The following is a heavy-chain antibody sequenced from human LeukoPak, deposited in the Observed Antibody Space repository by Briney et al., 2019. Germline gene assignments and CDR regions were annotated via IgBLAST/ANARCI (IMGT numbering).Heavy chain of an antibody. CDR1: GFPFSSYA. J-gene: IGHJ4*02. D-gene: IGHD4-17*01. Sequence: GGSLRLSCAASGFPFSSYAMSWVRQAPGKGLGWVSVIISGGSTNYADSVKGRFTISRDNSKDTLYLQMDSLRAEDTAVYYCAKDMTTVTRGRLDYWGQGTLVTVSS. CDR2: IISGGST. CDR3: AKDMTTVTRGRLDY. V-gene: IGHV3-23*01.